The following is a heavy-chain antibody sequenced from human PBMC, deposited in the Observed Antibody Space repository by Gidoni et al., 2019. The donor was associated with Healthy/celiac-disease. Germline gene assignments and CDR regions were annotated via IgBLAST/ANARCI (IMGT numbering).Heavy chain of an antibody. CDR2: IYTSGST. J-gene: IGHJ4*02. CDR1: GGTISSGSYY. CDR3: ARGTKYYYDSSGYQTGLVY. D-gene: IGHD3-22*01. Sequence: VQMQESGPGLVKPSQTLSLTCTVSGGTISSGSYYWSWIRQPAGKGLDLICRIYTSGSTNYNPSLKSRVTISVDTSKNQFSLKLSSVTAADTAVYYCARGTKYYYDSSGYQTGLVYWGQGTLVTVSS. V-gene: IGHV4-61*02.